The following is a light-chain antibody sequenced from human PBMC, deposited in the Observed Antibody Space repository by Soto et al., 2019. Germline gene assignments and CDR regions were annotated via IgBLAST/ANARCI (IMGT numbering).Light chain of an antibody. CDR3: SSYTSSSTLVV. V-gene: IGLV2-14*01. Sequence: QSALTQPASVSGSPGQSITISCPGTSSDVGGYNYVSWYQQHPGKAPKLMIYDVSNRTSGVSNRFSGSKSGNTASLTISGLQAEDEADYYCSSYTSSSTLVVFGGGTKLTVL. J-gene: IGLJ2*01. CDR1: SSDVGGYNY. CDR2: DVS.